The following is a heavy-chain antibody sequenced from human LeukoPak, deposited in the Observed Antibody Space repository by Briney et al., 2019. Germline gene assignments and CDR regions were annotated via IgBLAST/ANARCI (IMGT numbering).Heavy chain of an antibody. CDR2: ISYDGSNK. CDR3: AREGEWELRAFDI. J-gene: IGHJ3*02. D-gene: IGHD1-26*01. V-gene: IGHV3-30*04. CDR1: GFTFSSYA. Sequence: GGSLRLSCAASGFTFSSYAMHWVRQAPGKGLEWVAVISYDGSNKYYADSVKGRFTISRDNAKNSLYLQMNSLRAEDTAVYYCAREGEWELRAFDIWGQGTMVTVSS.